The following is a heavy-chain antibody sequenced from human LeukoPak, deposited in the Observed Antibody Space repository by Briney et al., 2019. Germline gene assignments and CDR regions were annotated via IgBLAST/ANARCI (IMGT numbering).Heavy chain of an antibody. CDR2: VYYSGST. J-gene: IGHJ3*02. CDR3: ARLKARDAFDI. CDR1: GGSIGSYS. V-gene: IGHV4-59*08. Sequence: NSSETLSLTCTVSGGSIGSYSWNWIRQSPGTGLEWIGYVYYSGSTMYNPSLRSRVTISVDTSKIQFSLKLSSVTAADTAVYYCARLKARDAFDIWGQGTMVTVSS.